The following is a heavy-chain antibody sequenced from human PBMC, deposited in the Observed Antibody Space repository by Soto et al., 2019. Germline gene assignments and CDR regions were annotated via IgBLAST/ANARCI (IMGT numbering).Heavy chain of an antibody. V-gene: IGHV3-23*01. CDR2: ISGSGGST. CDR3: ANVFFQAEDGIRDTVPVSAFLLNRSSDL. Sequence: PEKRMEWVAAISGSGGSTDYADAVKGRFTISSDNSKNTLYLQMNSLRAEDTAVYYCANVFFQAEDGIRDTVPVSAFLLNRSSDL. J-gene: IGHJ2*01. D-gene: IGHD2-15*01.